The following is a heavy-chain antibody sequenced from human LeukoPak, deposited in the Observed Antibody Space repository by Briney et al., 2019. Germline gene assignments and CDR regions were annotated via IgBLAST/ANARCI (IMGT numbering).Heavy chain of an antibody. CDR3: ARVASSGWYGGVFDY. CDR1: GYTFTSYG. CDR2: ISAYNGNT. Sequence: ASVTVSCTASGYTFTSYGISWVRQAPGQGLEWMGWISAYNGNTNYAQKLQGRVTMTTDTSTSTAYMELRSLRSDDTAVYYCARVASSGWYGGVFDYWGQGTLVTVSS. J-gene: IGHJ4*02. V-gene: IGHV1-18*01. D-gene: IGHD6-19*01.